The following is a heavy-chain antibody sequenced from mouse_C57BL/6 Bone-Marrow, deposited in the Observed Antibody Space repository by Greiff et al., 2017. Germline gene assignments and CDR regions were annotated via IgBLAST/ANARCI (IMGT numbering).Heavy chain of an antibody. V-gene: IGHV1-50*01. CDR3: AKDLVPIYYYGYYYAMDY. Sequence: QVQLQQPGAELVKPGASVKLSCKASGYTFTSYWMQWVKQRPGQGLEWIGEIDPSDSYTNYNQKFKGKATLTVDTSSSTAYMQLNSLTSEDAAVYYCAKDLVPIYYYGYYYAMDYWGQGTSVTVSS. CDR1: GYTFTSYW. D-gene: IGHD1-1*01. CDR2: IDPSDSYT. J-gene: IGHJ4*01.